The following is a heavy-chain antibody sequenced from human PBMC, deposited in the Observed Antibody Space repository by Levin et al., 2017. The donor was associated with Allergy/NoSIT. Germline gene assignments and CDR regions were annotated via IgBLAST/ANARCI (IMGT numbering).Heavy chain of an antibody. CDR3: AKTQGYDFWSGYYTTPPLYFDY. CDR1: GFTFSSYA. D-gene: IGHD3-3*01. J-gene: IGHJ4*02. CDR2: ISGSGGST. Sequence: GGSLRLSCAASGFTFSSYAMSWVRQAPGKGLEWVSAISGSGGSTYYADSVKGRFTISRDNSKNTLYLQMNSLRAEDTAVYYCAKTQGYDFWSGYYTTPPLYFDYWGQGTLVTVSS. V-gene: IGHV3-23*01.